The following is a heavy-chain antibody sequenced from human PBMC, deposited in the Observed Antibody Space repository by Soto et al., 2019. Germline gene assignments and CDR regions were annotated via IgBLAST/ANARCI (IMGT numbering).Heavy chain of an antibody. V-gene: IGHV3-30*03. D-gene: IGHD2-2*01. CDR1: GFTFSSYG. CDR3: ARFYCSSTSCYRLLFDY. CDR2: ISYDGSNK. Sequence: QVQLVESGGGVVQPGRSLRLSCAASGFTFSSYGMHWVRQAPGKGLEWVAVISYDGSNKYYADSVKGRFTISRDNSKNTLYLQMNSLRAEDTAVYYCARFYCSSTSCYRLLFDYWGQGTLVTVSS. J-gene: IGHJ4*02.